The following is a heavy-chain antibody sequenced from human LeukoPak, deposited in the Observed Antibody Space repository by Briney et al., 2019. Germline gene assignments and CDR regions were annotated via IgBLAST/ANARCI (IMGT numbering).Heavy chain of an antibody. CDR3: ARPIYGDYPNDAFDI. Sequence: GESLKISCKGSGYSFTSYWIGWVRQMPGKGLEWMGIIYPGGSDTRYSPSFQGQVTISADKSISTAYLQWSSPKASDTAMYYCARPIYGDYPNDAFDIWGQGTMVTVSS. D-gene: IGHD4-17*01. J-gene: IGHJ3*02. CDR2: IYPGGSDT. V-gene: IGHV5-51*01. CDR1: GYSFTSYW.